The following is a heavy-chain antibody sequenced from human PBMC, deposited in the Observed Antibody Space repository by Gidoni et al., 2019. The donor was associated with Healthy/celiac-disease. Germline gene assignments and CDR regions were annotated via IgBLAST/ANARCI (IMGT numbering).Heavy chain of an antibody. CDR2: INRRGSNI. CDR3: ARDRGDYGDPYYFDY. CDR1: GITFSDYN. D-gene: IGHD4-17*01. Sequence: QVQLVESGGGLVKPGGSLRLSCAPSGITFSDYNMGWVRWAPGEGLEWGSYINRRGSNIYYADSVEGRFSNSRDNTKNSLFRQMNSLGAEDTGVYYCARDRGDYGDPYYFDYWGQGTLVTVSS. J-gene: IGHJ4*02. V-gene: IGHV3-11*01.